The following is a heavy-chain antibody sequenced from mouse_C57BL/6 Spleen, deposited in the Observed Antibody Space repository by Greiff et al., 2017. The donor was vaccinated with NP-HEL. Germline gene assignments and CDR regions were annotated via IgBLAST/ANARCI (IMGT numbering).Heavy chain of an antibody. CDR3: LTGPFAY. CDR1: GYAFSSSW. CDR2: IYPGDGDT. D-gene: IGHD4-1*01. J-gene: IGHJ3*01. V-gene: IGHV1-82*01. Sequence: QVQLQQSGPELVKPGASVKISCKASGYAFSSSWMNWVKQRPGKGLEWIGRIYPGDGDTNYNGPFKGKATLTADKSSSTAYMQLSSLTSEDSAVYFCLTGPFAYWGQGTLFPVSA.